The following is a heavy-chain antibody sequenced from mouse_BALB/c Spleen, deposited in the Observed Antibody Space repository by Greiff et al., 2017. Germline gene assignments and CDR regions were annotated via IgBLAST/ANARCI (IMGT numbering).Heavy chain of an antibody. CDR3: ARIYDGYYGYAMDY. CDR2: ISSGSSTI. V-gene: IGHV5-17*02. Sequence: EVKLVESGGGLVQPGGSRKLSCAASGFTFSSFGMHWVRQAPEKGLEWVAYISSGSSTIYYADTVKGRFTISRDNPKNTLFLQMTSLRSEDTAMYYCARIYDGYYGYAMDYWGQGTSVTVSS. D-gene: IGHD2-3*01. J-gene: IGHJ4*01. CDR1: GFTFSSFG.